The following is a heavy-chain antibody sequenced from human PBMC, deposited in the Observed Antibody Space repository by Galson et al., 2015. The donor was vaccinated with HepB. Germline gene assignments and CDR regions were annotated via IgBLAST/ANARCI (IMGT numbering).Heavy chain of an antibody. CDR1: GFTFSSYA. D-gene: IGHD6-13*01. J-gene: IGHJ4*02. Sequence: SLRLSCAASGFTFSSYAMSWVRQAPGKGLEWVSAISGSGGSTYYANSVKGRFTISRDNSKNTLYLQMNSLRAEDTAVYYCARAGASRGAGTGFDYWGQGTLVTVSS. CDR2: ISGSGGST. CDR3: ARAGASRGAGTGFDY. V-gene: IGHV3-23*01.